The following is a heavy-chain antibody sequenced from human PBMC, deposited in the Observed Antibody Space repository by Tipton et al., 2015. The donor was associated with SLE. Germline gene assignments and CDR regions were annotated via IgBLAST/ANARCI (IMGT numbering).Heavy chain of an antibody. J-gene: IGHJ6*02. D-gene: IGHD3-3*01. Sequence: TLSLTCTVSGYSISSGYYWGWIRQPPGKGLEWIGSIYHSGSTYYNPSLKSRVTISVDTSKNQFSLKLSSVTAADTAVYYCARDRFGFLEWYYYYGMDVWGQGTTVTVSS. CDR3: ARDRFGFLEWYYYYGMDV. V-gene: IGHV4-38-2*02. CDR2: IYHSGST. CDR1: GYSISSGYY.